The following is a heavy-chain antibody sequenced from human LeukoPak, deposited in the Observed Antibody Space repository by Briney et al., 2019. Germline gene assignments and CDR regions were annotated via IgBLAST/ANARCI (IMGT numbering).Heavy chain of an antibody. D-gene: IGHD1-26*01. V-gene: IGHV4-59*01. Sequence: SETLSLTCTVSGGSISSYYWSWIRQPPGKGLEWIGYIYYTGSTNYNPSLKSRVTISVDTSKNQFSLKLSSVTAADTAVYYCARDGIRGSYYAEYSQHWGQGTLVTVSS. CDR2: IYYTGST. CDR3: ARDGIRGSYYAEYSQH. J-gene: IGHJ1*01. CDR1: GGSISSYY.